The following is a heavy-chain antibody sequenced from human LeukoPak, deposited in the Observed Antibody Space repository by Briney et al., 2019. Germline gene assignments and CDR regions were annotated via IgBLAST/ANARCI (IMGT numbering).Heavy chain of an antibody. CDR1: GYTFTSYY. CDR3: ARVHLGTVGATGGVWFDP. J-gene: IGHJ5*02. V-gene: IGHV1-46*03. Sequence: ASVKDSCKASGYTFTSYYMHWVRQAPGQGLEWMGIINPSGGSTSYAQKFQGRVTMTRDTSTSTVYMELSSLRSEDTAVYYCARVHLGTVGATGGVWFDPWGQGTLVTVSS. CDR2: INPSGGST. D-gene: IGHD1-26*01.